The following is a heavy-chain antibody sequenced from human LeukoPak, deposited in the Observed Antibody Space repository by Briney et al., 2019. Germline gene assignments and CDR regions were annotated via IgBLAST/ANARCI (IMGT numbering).Heavy chain of an antibody. J-gene: IGHJ4*02. V-gene: IGHV4-31*03. CDR1: GSSISSGGYY. Sequence: SETLSLTCTVSGSSISSGGYYWSWIRQHPGKGLEWIGYIYYSGSTYYNPSLKSRVTISVDTSKNQFSLKLSSVTAADTAVYYCARDIVATIILDYWGQGTLVTVSS. CDR3: ARDIVATIILDY. D-gene: IGHD5-12*01. CDR2: IYYSGST.